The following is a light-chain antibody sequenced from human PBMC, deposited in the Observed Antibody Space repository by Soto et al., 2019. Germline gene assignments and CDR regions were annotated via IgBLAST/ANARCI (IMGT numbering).Light chain of an antibody. CDR2: KAS. Sequence: DIQMTQSPSTLSASVGDRVTITCRASQGISSWLAWYQQKPGKAPKLLIYKASSLESGVPSRFSGSGSGTEFTLTIISLQTDDFASYYCQKYNSYSWTFGQGTKVEIK. V-gene: IGKV1-5*03. CDR3: QKYNSYSWT. CDR1: QGISSW. J-gene: IGKJ1*01.